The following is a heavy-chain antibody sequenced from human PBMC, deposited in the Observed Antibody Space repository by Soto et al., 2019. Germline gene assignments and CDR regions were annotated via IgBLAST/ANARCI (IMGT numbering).Heavy chain of an antibody. CDR1: GGSISSGGYS. V-gene: IGHV4-4*02. D-gene: IGHD1-26*01. CDR3: ARVYSGSYSDS. CDR2: IFHSGST. Sequence: SETLSLTCAVSGGSISSGGYSWSWVRQPPGKGLEWIGEIFHSGSTNYNPSLKTRVTISVDKSKNQFSLKMSSVTAADTAVYYCARVYSGSYSDSWGQGTLVTVSS. J-gene: IGHJ4*02.